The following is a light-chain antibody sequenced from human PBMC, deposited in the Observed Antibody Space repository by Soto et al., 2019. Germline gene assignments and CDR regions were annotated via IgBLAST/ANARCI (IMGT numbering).Light chain of an antibody. CDR1: QSVSSN. CDR3: QQDNNWPQT. Sequence: EIVMTQSPATLSVSPGERATLSCRASQSVSSNLAWYQQKPGQAPRLLIYGASTRATGSPARFSGSGSGTAFTLTISSLQSEDLAVYYCQQDNNWPQTFGQGTKVEIK. CDR2: GAS. J-gene: IGKJ1*01. V-gene: IGKV3-15*01.